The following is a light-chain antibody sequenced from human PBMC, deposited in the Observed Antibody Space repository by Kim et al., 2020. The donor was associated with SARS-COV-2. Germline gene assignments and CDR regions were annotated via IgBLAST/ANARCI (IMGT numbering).Light chain of an antibody. J-gene: IGLJ2*01. CDR3: SSYAGSNIVV. Sequence: QSALTQPPSASGSPGQSVTISCTGTSSDVGGHNYVSWYQQHPGKAPKLLIYEVSERPSGVPDRFSVSKSGNTASLTVSGLQSEDEADYYCSSYAGSNIVVFGGGTQLTVL. CDR1: SSDVGGHNY. V-gene: IGLV2-8*01. CDR2: EVS.